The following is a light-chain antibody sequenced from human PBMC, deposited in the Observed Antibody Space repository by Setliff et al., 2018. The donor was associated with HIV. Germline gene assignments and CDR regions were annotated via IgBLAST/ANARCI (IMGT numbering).Light chain of an antibody. V-gene: IGLV2-23*02. Sequence: ALTQPRSVSGSPGQSVTFSCIGSSSDVGGYNYVSWYQQQPGKAPKLIISEVSKRPSGVSNRFSGSRSGNTASLTISGLQAEDEADYYCCSYAGTITFYVFGTGTKVTVL. CDR3: CSYAGTITFYV. CDR2: EVS. CDR1: SSDVGGYNY. J-gene: IGLJ1*01.